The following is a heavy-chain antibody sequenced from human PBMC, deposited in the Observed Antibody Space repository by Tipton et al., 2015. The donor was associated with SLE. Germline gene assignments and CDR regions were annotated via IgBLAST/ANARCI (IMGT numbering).Heavy chain of an antibody. V-gene: IGHV3-53*05. D-gene: IGHD3-3*01. Sequence: SLRLSRAASGFTVSSNYMSWVRQAPGKGLEWVSVIYSGGSTYYADSVKGRFTISRDNSKNTLYLQMNSLRAEDTAVYYCARAFGVVPAFDYWGQGTLVTVSS. CDR2: IYSGGST. CDR3: ARAFGVVPAFDY. J-gene: IGHJ4*02. CDR1: GFTVSSNY.